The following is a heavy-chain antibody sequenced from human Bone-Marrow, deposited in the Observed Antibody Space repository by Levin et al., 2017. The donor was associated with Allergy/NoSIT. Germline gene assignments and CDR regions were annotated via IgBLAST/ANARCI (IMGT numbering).Heavy chain of an antibody. D-gene: IGHD1-26*01. CDR2: FYYSGNT. CDR1: GDSVSSGLHY. CDR3: ARYSKIWVYMDV. J-gene: IGHJ6*03. Sequence: SETLSLTCTVSGDSVSSGLHYWSWIRQPPGKGLEWIGYFYYSGNTNYNPSLKSRVIISLDTSKNQFSLRLNSVTAADTAVYYCARYSKIWVYMDVWGKGTTVTVSS. V-gene: IGHV4-61*01.